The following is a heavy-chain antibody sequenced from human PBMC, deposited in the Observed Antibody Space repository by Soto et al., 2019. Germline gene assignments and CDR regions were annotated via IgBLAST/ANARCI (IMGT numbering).Heavy chain of an antibody. CDR1: GYTFPSYD. CDR3: ARWYYGSGSYYTYYYYMDV. V-gene: IGHV1-8*01. Sequence: ASVQVSCKASGYTFPSYDINWVRQAPGQGLEWMGWMNPNSGNTGYAQKFQGRVTMTRNTSISTAYMELSSLRSEDTAVYYCARWYYGSGSYYTYYYYMDVWGKGTTVTV. CDR2: MNPNSGNT. J-gene: IGHJ6*03. D-gene: IGHD3-10*01.